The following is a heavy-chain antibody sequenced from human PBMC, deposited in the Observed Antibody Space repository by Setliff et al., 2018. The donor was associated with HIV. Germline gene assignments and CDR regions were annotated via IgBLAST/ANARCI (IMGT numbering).Heavy chain of an antibody. CDR1: GYTFTTHD. J-gene: IGHJ4*02. Sequence: GASVKVSCKASGYTFTTHDINWVRQATGQGLEWMGWMNPNSGNTGYAQKFQGRVTMTRHTSTSTAYMQLSSLRSEDTAVYYCARVIPDYGDYYFDYWGQGTLVTVSS. CDR3: ARVIPDYGDYYFDY. V-gene: IGHV1-8*02. D-gene: IGHD4-17*01. CDR2: MNPNSGNT.